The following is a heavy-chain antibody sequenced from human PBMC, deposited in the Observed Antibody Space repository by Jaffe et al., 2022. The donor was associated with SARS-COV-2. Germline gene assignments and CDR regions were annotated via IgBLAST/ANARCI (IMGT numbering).Heavy chain of an antibody. Sequence: EVQLVESGGGLVQPGGSLRLSCAASGFTFSSYAMSWVRQAPGKGLEWVSSISGSGGDTYYADSVKGRFTISRDNSATTLYLQMNSLRVEDTAIYFCAKDWRYYHDSSGYLDYWGQGTLVTVSS. J-gene: IGHJ4*02. CDR2: ISGSGGDT. V-gene: IGHV3-23*04. CDR1: GFTFSSYA. CDR3: AKDWRYYHDSSGYLDY. D-gene: IGHD3-22*01.